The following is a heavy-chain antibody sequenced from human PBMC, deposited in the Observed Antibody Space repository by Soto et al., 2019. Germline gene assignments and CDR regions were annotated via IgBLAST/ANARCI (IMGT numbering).Heavy chain of an antibody. V-gene: IGHV4-39*01. D-gene: IGHD4-4*01. CDR2: IYYSGST. J-gene: IGHJ5*02. Sequence: SETLSLTCTVSGGSISSSSYYWGWIRQPPGKGLEWIGSIYYSGSTYYNPSLKSRVTISVDTSKNQFSLKLSSVTAADTAVYYCARHTTYDYSNLRPANWFDPWGQGTLVTVSS. CDR1: GGSISSSSYY. CDR3: ARHTTYDYSNLRPANWFDP.